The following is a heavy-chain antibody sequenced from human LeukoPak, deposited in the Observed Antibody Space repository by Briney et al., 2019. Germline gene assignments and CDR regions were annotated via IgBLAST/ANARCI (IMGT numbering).Heavy chain of an antibody. J-gene: IGHJ3*02. V-gene: IGHV3-21*04. CDR2: ISSSSSYK. Sequence: GGSLRLSCSVSGFNFSVYSMNWVRQAPGKGLEWVSFISSSSSYKYYADSVKGRFTISRDNSKNTLYLQMNSLKVEDTAVYYCAKNRWAARIIIDAFDIWGQGTMVTVSS. CDR1: GFNFSVYS. D-gene: IGHD6-6*01. CDR3: AKNRWAARIIIDAFDI.